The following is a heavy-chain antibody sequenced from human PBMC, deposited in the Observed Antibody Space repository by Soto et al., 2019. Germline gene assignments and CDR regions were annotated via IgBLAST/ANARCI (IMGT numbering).Heavy chain of an antibody. CDR2: ISGSGGST. CDR3: AKAIVLLWFGELFEQNYYYGMDV. D-gene: IGHD3-10*01. V-gene: IGHV3-23*01. J-gene: IGHJ6*02. CDR1: GFTFSSYA. Sequence: PGGSLRLSCASSGFTFSSYAMSWVRQAPGKGLEWVSAISGSGGSTYYADSVKGRFTISRDNPKNTLYLQMNSLRAEDTAVYYCAKAIVLLWFGELFEQNYYYGMDVWAKGPRSPSP.